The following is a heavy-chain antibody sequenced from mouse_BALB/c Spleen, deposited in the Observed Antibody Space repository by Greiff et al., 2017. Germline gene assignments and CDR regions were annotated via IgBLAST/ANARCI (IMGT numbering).Heavy chain of an antibody. CDR3: ARVPYYFDY. V-gene: IGHV5-6-3*01. Sequence: EVQLVESGGGLVQPGGSLKLSCAASGFTFSSYGMSWVRQTPDKRLELVATINSNGGSTYYPDSVKGRFTISRDNAKNTLYLQMSSLKSEDTAMYYCARVPYYFDYWGQGTTLTVSS. CDR2: INSNGGST. J-gene: IGHJ2*01. CDR1: GFTFSSYG.